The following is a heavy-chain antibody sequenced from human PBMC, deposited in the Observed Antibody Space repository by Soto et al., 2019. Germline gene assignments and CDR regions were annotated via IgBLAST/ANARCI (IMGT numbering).Heavy chain of an antibody. J-gene: IGHJ4*02. CDR1: GFTVSSNY. Sequence: EVQVVESGGGLIQPGGSLRLSCAASGFTVSSNYMSWVRQAPGKGLEWISVVYSDGGTFYADSVKGRFTISRDNSKNMLFLQMNSMRAEDTAVYYCVRDQGVPVSTWGQGNLVTVSS. D-gene: IGHD6-19*01. CDR3: VRDQGVPVST. V-gene: IGHV3-53*01. CDR2: VYSDGGT.